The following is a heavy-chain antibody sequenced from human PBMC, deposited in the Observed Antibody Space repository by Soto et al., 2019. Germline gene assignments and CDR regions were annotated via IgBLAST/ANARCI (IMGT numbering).Heavy chain of an antibody. J-gene: IGHJ6*02. CDR2: ISPYTGNT. CDR1: GYIFVNYG. D-gene: IGHD3-16*01. Sequence: QVQLVQSGDEVKKPGASVKVSCKASGYIFVNYGIAWVRKAPGQGLEGMGWISPYTGNTHSATKVQGRLTMTTDTSTSTAYKDLGSLTSDDTAVYYCVMVDNYVTPTPQDVWGQGTTITVSS. CDR3: VMVDNYVTPTPQDV. V-gene: IGHV1-18*01.